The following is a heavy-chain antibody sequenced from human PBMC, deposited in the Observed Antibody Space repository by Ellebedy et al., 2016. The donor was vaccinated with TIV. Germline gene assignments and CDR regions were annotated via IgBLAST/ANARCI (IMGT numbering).Heavy chain of an antibody. J-gene: IGHJ3*02. CDR1: GFSFSTFG. Sequence: PGGSLRLSCAASGFSFSTFGMNWVRQASGKGLEWVSSIDNSGSYVYYADSVKGRFTIFRDNGKNSLYLHMNSLRAEDTAVYYCAKSTVINPEGDAYDIWGQGTKVTVSS. CDR3: AKSTVINPEGDAYDI. D-gene: IGHD1-14*01. CDR2: IDNSGSYV. V-gene: IGHV3-21*06.